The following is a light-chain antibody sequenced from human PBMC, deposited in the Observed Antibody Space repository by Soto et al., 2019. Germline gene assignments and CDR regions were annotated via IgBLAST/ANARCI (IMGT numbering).Light chain of an antibody. CDR2: GNS. CDR3: QSYDASLSGSV. J-gene: IGLJ2*01. V-gene: IGLV1-40*01. CDR1: TSNIGAGYD. Sequence: QSVLTQPPSVSGAPGQRVTISCTGRTSNIGAGYDVHWYQQLPGTAPKLLIYGNSNRPSGVPDRFSGSTSGTSASLAITGLQAEDEADYYRQSYDASLSGSVFGGGTKLTVL.